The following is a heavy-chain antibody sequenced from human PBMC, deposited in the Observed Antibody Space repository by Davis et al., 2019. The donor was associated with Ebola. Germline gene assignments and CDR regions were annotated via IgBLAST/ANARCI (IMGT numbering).Heavy chain of an antibody. Sequence: GESLKISCAASGITFSSYDMTWVRQAPGKGLEWISYISISSSTIYYADPVKGRFAISRDNAKSLLFPQMNSLRAEDTAVYYCARVALYAFDIWGHGTAVTVSS. V-gene: IGHV3-48*03. CDR1: GITFSSYD. J-gene: IGHJ3*02. CDR3: ARVALYAFDI. CDR2: ISISSSTI.